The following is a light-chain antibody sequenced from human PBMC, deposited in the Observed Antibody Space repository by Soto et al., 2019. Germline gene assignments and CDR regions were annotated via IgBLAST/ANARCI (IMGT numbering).Light chain of an antibody. CDR3: QQYGSSPRT. Sequence: EIELTQSPGPLSLSPWERATLSCRARQIVTSSYLTWYQQKPGQAPRLLIYGASSRATGIPDMFSGSGSGTDFTLIISRRKPDDFAVYSCQQYGSSPRTFGQGTKLEIK. J-gene: IGKJ2*01. CDR2: GAS. CDR1: QIVTSSY. V-gene: IGKV3-20*01.